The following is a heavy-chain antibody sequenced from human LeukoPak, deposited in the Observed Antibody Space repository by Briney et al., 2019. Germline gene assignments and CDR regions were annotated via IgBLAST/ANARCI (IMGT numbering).Heavy chain of an antibody. V-gene: IGHV3-23*01. D-gene: IGHD1-26*01. Sequence: GGSLRLSCAASGFTFSSYGMSWVRQAPGKGLEWVATISGSGVMTYYADSVKGRFTVSGDNSKNTLYLQMSSLTAADTAVYYCAKDRSIGTYYTFDHWGQGTLVTVSA. CDR1: GFTFSSYG. J-gene: IGHJ4*02. CDR3: AKDRSIGTYYTFDH. CDR2: ISGSGVMT.